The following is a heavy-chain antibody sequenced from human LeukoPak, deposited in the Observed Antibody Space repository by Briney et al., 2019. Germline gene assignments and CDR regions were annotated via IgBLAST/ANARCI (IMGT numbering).Heavy chain of an antibody. J-gene: IGHJ3*02. Sequence: ASVKVSCKASRYTLTGYYFHWVRRAPGQGLEWMGWINPNSGGTNYAQKFQGRVTMTRDTSISTIYMELGRLRFDDTAVFYCATTGYGGTYDAFDIWGQGTMVTVSS. CDR1: RYTLTGYY. D-gene: IGHD4-23*01. CDR2: INPNSGGT. CDR3: ATTGYGGTYDAFDI. V-gene: IGHV1-2*02.